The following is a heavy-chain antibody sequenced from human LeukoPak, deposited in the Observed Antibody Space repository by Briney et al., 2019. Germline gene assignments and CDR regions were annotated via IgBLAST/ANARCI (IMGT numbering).Heavy chain of an antibody. Sequence: GGSLRLSCAASGFSFSSYAMSWVRQAPGKGLEWVSAISGSGGNTYYADSVKGRFAISRDNSKSTLYLQMSNVRAEDTSLYSCARYCTSSISCSLTYGMDVWGQGTTVTVSS. CDR2: ISGSGGNT. V-gene: IGHV3-23*01. D-gene: IGHD2-2*01. CDR3: ARYCTSSISCSLTYGMDV. CDR1: GFSFSSYA. J-gene: IGHJ6*02.